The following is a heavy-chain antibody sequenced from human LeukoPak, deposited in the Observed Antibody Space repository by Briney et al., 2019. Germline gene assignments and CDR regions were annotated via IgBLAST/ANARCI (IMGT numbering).Heavy chain of an antibody. Sequence: PGRSLRLSCAASGFTFSTYGMHWVRQAPGKGLEWVAVIWNDGSNKYYADSVKGRFTNSRDNSKNTLYLQMNTLRAEDTAMYFCVGAPYYYASGTFSPFDYWGQGTLVTVSS. CDR3: VGAPYYYASGTFSPFDY. CDR1: GFTFSTYG. V-gene: IGHV3-33*01. J-gene: IGHJ4*02. CDR2: IWNDGSNK. D-gene: IGHD3-10*01.